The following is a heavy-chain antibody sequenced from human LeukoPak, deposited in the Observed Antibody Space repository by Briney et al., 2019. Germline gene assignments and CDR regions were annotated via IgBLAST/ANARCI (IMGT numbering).Heavy chain of an antibody. V-gene: IGHV4-38-2*01. D-gene: IGHD1-7*01. CDR2: IYHSGST. CDR1: GYSISSGYY. Sequence: SETLSPTCAVSGYSISSGYYWGWIRQPPGKGLEWIGSIYHSGSTYYNPSLKSRVTISVDTSKNQFSLRLSSVTAADTAVYYCARQGYFLELFRFDYWGQGTLVTVSS. CDR3: ARQGYFLELFRFDY. J-gene: IGHJ4*02.